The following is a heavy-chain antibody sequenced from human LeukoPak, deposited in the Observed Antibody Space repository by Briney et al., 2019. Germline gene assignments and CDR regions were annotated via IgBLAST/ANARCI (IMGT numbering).Heavy chain of an antibody. CDR2: ISGSGVST. CDR1: GFTFSNSA. V-gene: IGHV3-23*01. Sequence: GGSLRLSCAASGFTFSNSAMSWVRQAPGKGLEWVSGISGSGVSTYYADSVKGQFTISRDNSKNTLYLQMNSLRADDTAVYYCAKGRGYNYGYHCFDPWGQGTLVTVSS. D-gene: IGHD5-18*01. CDR3: AKGRGYNYGYHCFDP. J-gene: IGHJ5*02.